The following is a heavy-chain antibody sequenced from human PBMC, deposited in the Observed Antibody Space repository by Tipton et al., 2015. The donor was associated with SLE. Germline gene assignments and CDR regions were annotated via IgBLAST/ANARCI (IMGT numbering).Heavy chain of an antibody. J-gene: IGHJ3*01. CDR3: ARENVAADGALDV. CDR2: IYYTGIT. CDR1: GGSISGHY. V-gene: IGHV4-59*11. Sequence: TLSLTCTVSGGSISGHYWSWIRQPPGRGLEWIGYIYYTGITDYNPSLKSRVTISVDTSKNQFSLKLRSVTAADTAVYYCARENVAADGALDVWGQGTMVTVSS. D-gene: IGHD6-13*01.